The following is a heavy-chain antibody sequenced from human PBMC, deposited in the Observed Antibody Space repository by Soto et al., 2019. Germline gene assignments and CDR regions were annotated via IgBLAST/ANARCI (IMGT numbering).Heavy chain of an antibody. J-gene: IGHJ6*03. CDR1: GGTFSSYT. CDR2: IIPILGIA. V-gene: IGHV1-69*02. D-gene: IGHD3-16*01. CDR3: TSVGHLGEFFFYMDV. Sequence: QVQLVQSGAEVKKPGSSVKVSCKASGGTFSSYTISWVRQAPGQGLEWMGRIIPILGIANYAQKFQGRVGITADKLTSTAYIDLGSLRSEITAVYYCTSVGHLGEFFFYMDVWGKGTTVTVSS.